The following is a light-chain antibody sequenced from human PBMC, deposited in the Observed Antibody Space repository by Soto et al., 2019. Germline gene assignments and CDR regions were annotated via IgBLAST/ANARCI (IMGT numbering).Light chain of an antibody. Sequence: QSVLTQPPSVSGAPGQRVTISCTGSSSNIGAGYDVHWYQQLPGTAPKLLIYGNSNRPSGVPDRFSGSKSGTSASLAITGLQXXDXADYYCQSYDSSLSGWVFGGGTKLTV. V-gene: IGLV1-40*01. J-gene: IGLJ3*02. CDR2: GNS. CDR3: QSYDSSLSGWV. CDR1: SSNIGAGYD.